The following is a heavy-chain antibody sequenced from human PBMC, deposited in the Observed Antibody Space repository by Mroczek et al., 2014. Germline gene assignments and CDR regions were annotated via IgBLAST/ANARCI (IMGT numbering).Heavy chain of an antibody. CDR2: ISYDGSNK. D-gene: IGHD4-17*01. J-gene: IGHJ6*03. CDR1: GFTFSSYG. V-gene: IGHV3-30*18. Sequence: QVQLVQSGGGVVQPGRSLRLSCAASGFTFSSYGMHWVRQAPGKGLEWVAVISYDGSNKYYADSVKGRFTISRDNSKNTLYLQMNSLRAEDTAVYYCAKANYGDYGPYYYYMDVWGKGTTVTVSS. CDR3: AKANYGDYGPYYYYMDV.